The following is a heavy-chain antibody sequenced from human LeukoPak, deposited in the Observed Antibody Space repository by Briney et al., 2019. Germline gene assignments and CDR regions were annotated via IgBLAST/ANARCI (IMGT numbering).Heavy chain of an antibody. CDR2: IRYDGSKK. J-gene: IGHJ4*02. Sequence: PGGSLRLSCAASGFTFSSYGTHWVRQAPGKGLEWVALIRYDGSKKDYADSVKGRFTISRDNSKNTLYLQMNSLRAEDTAMYYCVRTGDTERFDYWGQGTLVTVSS. CDR1: GFTFSSYG. V-gene: IGHV3-30*02. CDR3: VRTGDTERFDY. D-gene: IGHD3/OR15-3a*01.